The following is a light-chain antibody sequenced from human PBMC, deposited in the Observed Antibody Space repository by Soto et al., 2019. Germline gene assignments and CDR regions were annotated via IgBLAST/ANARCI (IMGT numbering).Light chain of an antibody. CDR2: GAS. CDR1: QSINNN. V-gene: IGKV3-15*01. J-gene: IGKJ4*01. Sequence: EIVMTQSPATLSVSPGERATLSCRASQSINNNLAWYQQKRGQGPRLLIYGASSRATGTPARFSGSGSGTGFTLTISSLQSEDFAIYYCQQYNDWPLTFGGGNKVAIK. CDR3: QQYNDWPLT.